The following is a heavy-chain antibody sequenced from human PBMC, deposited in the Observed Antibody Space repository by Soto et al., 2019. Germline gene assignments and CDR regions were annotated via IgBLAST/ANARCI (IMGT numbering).Heavy chain of an antibody. CDR2: IYYSGST. Sequence: QVQLQESGPGLVKPSQTLSLTCTVSGGSISSGDYYWSWIRQPPGKGLEWIGYIYYSGSTYYNPSLKSRVTISVDTSKNQFSLKLSSVTAADTAVYYCARDLSPSYYYDSSGPTGWFDPWGQGTLVNVSS. CDR1: GGSISSGDYY. V-gene: IGHV4-30-4*01. J-gene: IGHJ5*02. D-gene: IGHD3-22*01. CDR3: ARDLSPSYYYDSSGPTGWFDP.